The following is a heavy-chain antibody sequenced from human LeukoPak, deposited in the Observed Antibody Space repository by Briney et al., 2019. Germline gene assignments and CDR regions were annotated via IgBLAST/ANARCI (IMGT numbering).Heavy chain of an antibody. CDR2: IYTGGST. D-gene: IGHD2-15*01. V-gene: IGHV3-66*04. Sequence: GGSLRLSCAASGFTVSSNYMSWVRQAPGKGLEWVSIIYTGGSTYYADSVKGRFTISRDNSKNTLYLQMNSLRAEDTAVYYCARQSDQGYLFAFDIWGQGTMVTVSS. CDR3: ARQSDQGYLFAFDI. CDR1: GFTVSSNY. J-gene: IGHJ3*02.